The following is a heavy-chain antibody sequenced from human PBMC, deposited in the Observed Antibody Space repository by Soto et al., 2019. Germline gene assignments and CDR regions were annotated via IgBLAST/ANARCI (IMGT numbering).Heavy chain of an antibody. V-gene: IGHV1-58*02. D-gene: IGHD3-3*01. J-gene: IGHJ4*02. CDR1: GFTFTSSA. CDR2: IVVGSGNT. Sequence: GASVKVSCKASGFTFTSSAMQWVRQARGQRLEWIGWIVVGSGNTNYAQKFQERVTITRDMSTSTAYMELSSLRSEDTAVYYCAAGRGVVIFPFDYWGQGTLVTVSS. CDR3: AAGRGVVIFPFDY.